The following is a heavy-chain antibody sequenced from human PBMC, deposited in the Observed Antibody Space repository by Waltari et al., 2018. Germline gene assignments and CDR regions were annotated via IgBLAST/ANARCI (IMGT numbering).Heavy chain of an antibody. Sequence: QVQLQQSGPGLVKPSQTLSLTCAVSGDSLFTTSVAWNWIRQSPSSGLGWLGRTYYRSQWRNDYALSVKVRITVNPDTSKNPFSLQLDSVTPDDTAVYYCARGKFTAFDIWGQGTMVTVSS. CDR2: TYYRSQWRN. V-gene: IGHV6-1*01. J-gene: IGHJ3*02. CDR3: ARGKFTAFDI. CDR1: GDSLFTTSVA.